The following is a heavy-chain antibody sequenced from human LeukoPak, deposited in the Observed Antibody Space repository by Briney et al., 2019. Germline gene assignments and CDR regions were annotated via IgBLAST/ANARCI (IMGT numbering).Heavy chain of an antibody. D-gene: IGHD4-23*01. V-gene: IGHV3-21*01. Sequence: GGSLRLSCAASGFTFSSYSMNWVRQAPGKGLEWVSSISSSSSSYIYYADSVKGRFTISRDNAKNSLYLQMNSLRAEDTAVYYCARVCNSEAGFDYWGQGTLVTVSS. J-gene: IGHJ4*02. CDR1: GFTFSSYS. CDR3: ARVCNSEAGFDY. CDR2: ISSSSSSYI.